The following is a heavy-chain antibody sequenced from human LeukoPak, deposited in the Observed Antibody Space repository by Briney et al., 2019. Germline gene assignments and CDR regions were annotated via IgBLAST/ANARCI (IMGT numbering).Heavy chain of an antibody. CDR2: LSYDGFTK. J-gene: IGHJ4*02. Sequence: PGGSLRLSCVASGFTFSASTMHWVRQAPDKGLEWVAVLSYDGFTKYYADSVKGRFTISRGNAKNSLYLQMNSLRAEDTAVYYCARAGFTFSDYFGSFFDYWGQGTLVTVSS. D-gene: IGHD3-10*01. CDR3: ARAGFTFSDYFGSFFDY. CDR1: GFTFSAST. V-gene: IGHV3-30*04.